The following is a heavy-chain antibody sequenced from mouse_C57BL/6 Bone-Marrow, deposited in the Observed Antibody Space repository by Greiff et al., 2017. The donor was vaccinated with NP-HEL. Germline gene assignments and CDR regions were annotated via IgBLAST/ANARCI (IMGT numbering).Heavy chain of an antibody. J-gene: IGHJ2*01. Sequence: EVKLVESGEGLVKPGGSLKLSCAASGFTFSSYAMSWVRQTPEKRLEWVAYISSGGDYIYYADTVKGRFTISRDNARNTLYLQMSSLKSEDTAMYYCTRAGITTVVPDYWGQGTTLTVSS. CDR3: TRAGITTVVPDY. CDR2: ISSGGDYI. CDR1: GFTFSSYA. D-gene: IGHD1-1*01. V-gene: IGHV5-9-1*02.